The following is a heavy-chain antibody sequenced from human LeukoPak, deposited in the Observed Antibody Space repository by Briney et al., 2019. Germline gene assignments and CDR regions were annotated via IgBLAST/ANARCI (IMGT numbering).Heavy chain of an antibody. Sequence: GSLRLSCAASGFTFSSYGMSWVRQAPGKGLEWIATIYHSGITYYNPSLKSRVTISIDTSKNQFSLRLNSVTAADTAFYYCAREMGHDLTELDSWGQGTLVTVSS. D-gene: IGHD3-3*01. CDR3: AREMGHDLTELDS. J-gene: IGHJ4*02. V-gene: IGHV4-38-2*02. CDR2: IYHSGIT. CDR1: GFTFSSYG.